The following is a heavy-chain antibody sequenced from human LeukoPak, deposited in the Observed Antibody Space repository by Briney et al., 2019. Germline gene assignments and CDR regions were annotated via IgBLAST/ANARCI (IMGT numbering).Heavy chain of an antibody. D-gene: IGHD3-10*01. CDR1: GFTFSSYA. Sequence: GGSLRLSCAASGFTFSSYAMSWVRQAPGKGLEWVGFIRSKAYGGTTEYAASVKGRFTISRDDSKSIAYLQMNSLKTEDTAVYYCTRDGIWFGELLPDYWGQGTLVTVSS. J-gene: IGHJ4*02. CDR2: IRSKAYGGTT. V-gene: IGHV3-49*04. CDR3: TRDGIWFGELLPDY.